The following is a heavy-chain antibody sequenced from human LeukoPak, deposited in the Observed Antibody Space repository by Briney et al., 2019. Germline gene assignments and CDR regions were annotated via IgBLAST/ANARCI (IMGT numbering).Heavy chain of an antibody. CDR3: ARDSAGIASAGTGDAFDI. D-gene: IGHD6-13*01. J-gene: IGHJ3*02. V-gene: IGHV1-18*01. CDR1: GYTFSSHG. Sequence: ASVKVSCKTSGYTFSSHGISWVRQAPGQGLEWMGWISAYDGDTNYAQNLQGRITMTTDTSTSTAYMELRSLRSDDTAVYYCARDSAGIASAGTGDAFDIWGQGTMVTVSS. CDR2: ISAYDGDT.